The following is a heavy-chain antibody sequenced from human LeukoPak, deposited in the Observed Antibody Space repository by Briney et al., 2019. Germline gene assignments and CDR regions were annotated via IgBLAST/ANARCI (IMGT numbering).Heavy chain of an antibody. Sequence: PGGSLRLSCAASGFTFSSYAMHWVRRAPGKGLEWVAVISYDGSNKYYADSVKGRFTISRDNSKNTLYLQMNSLRAEDTAVYYCARDRGISRSGTLDYWGQGTLVTVSS. CDR2: ISYDGSNK. J-gene: IGHJ4*02. CDR3: ARDRGISRSGTLDY. V-gene: IGHV3-30-3*01. D-gene: IGHD3-10*01. CDR1: GFTFSSYA.